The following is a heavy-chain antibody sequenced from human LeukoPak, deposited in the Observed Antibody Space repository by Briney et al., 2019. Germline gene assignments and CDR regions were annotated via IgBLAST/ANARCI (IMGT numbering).Heavy chain of an antibody. J-gene: IGHJ4*02. Sequence: PGGSLRLSCAASGFTLSGYEMNWVRQAPGKGLEWVSFISGSGSITYYADSLKGRFTISRDNAKNLLFLQMNSLRAEDTAPYYCARDGMLRGVFDYWGQGTLLTVSS. V-gene: IGHV3-48*03. D-gene: IGHD3-10*01. CDR2: ISGSGSIT. CDR3: ARDGMLRGVFDY. CDR1: GFTLSGYE.